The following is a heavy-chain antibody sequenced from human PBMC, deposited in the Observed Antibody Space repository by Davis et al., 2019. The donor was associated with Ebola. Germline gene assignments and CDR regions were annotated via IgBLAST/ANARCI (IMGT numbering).Heavy chain of an antibody. V-gene: IGHV1-3*01. Sequence: ASVKVSCKASGYTFTSYAMHWVRQAPGQRLEWMGWINAGNGNTKYSQKFQGRVTITRDTSASTAYMELSRLRSDDTAVYYCARVLTGYYNLGYWGQGTLVTVSS. CDR3: ARVLTGYYNLGY. D-gene: IGHD3-9*01. CDR2: INAGNGNT. CDR1: GYTFTSYA. J-gene: IGHJ4*02.